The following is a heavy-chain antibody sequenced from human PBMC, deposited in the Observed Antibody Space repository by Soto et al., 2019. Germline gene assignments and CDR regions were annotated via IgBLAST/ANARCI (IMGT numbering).Heavy chain of an antibody. D-gene: IGHD6-25*01. CDR2: INPNSGGT. CDR3: ARGKGGGYGTDYYYGMDV. CDR1: GYTFTGYY. V-gene: IGHV1-2*04. J-gene: IGHJ6*02. Sequence: GASVKVSCKASGYTFTGYYMHWVRHAPGQGLEWMGWINPNSGGTNYAQKFQGWVTMTRDTSISTAYMELSRLRSDDTAVYYCARGKGGGYGTDYYYGMDVWGQGTTVTVSS.